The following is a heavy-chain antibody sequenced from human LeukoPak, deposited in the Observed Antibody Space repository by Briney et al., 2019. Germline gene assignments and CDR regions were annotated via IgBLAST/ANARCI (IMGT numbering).Heavy chain of an antibody. V-gene: IGHV3-30*02. CDR1: GFTFSSYG. Sequence: PGGSLRLSCAASGFTFSSYGMHWVRQAPGKGLEWVAFIRYDGSNKYYADSVKGRFTISRDNAKNSLDLRVNSLRAEDTAVYFCVRTFYGDYGFFDHWGQGTLVTVSS. CDR3: VRTFYGDYGFFDH. D-gene: IGHD4-17*01. J-gene: IGHJ4*02. CDR2: IRYDGSNK.